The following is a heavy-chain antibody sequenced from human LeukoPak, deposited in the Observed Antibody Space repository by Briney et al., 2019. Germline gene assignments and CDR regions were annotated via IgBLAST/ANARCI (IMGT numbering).Heavy chain of an antibody. J-gene: IGHJ3*02. Sequence: PGGSLRLSCAASGFTFDDYGMSWVRQAPGKGLEWVSGINWNGGSTGYADSVKGRFTISRDNAKNSLYLQMNSLRAEDTALYYCARAHSGSYGVAFDIWGQGTMVTVSS. V-gene: IGHV3-20*04. D-gene: IGHD1-26*01. CDR1: GFTFDDYG. CDR3: ARAHSGSYGVAFDI. CDR2: INWNGGST.